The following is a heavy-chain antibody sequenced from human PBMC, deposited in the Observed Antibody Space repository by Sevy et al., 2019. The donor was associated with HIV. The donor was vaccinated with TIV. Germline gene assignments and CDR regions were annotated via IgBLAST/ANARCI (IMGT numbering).Heavy chain of an antibody. V-gene: IGHV3-11*06. CDR1: GFSFSDYY. J-gene: IGHJ4*02. CDR3: ARVRVVAADYYFDY. Sequence: GGSLRLSCAASGFSFSDYYMTWIRQAPGKGLEWVSYISSGSRYTNYADSVKGGIAISRDNAENSLYLQMSSLRAEDTAVYYCARVRVVAADYYFDYWGQGTLVTVSS. D-gene: IGHD6-13*01. CDR2: ISSGSRYT.